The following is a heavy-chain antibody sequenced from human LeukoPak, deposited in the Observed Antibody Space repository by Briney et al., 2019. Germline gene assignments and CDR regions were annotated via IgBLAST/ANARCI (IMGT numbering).Heavy chain of an antibody. CDR3: TRDRGTYNWFDP. D-gene: IGHD2-15*01. V-gene: IGHV3-15*01. Sequence: GGSLRLSCAASGFTFSSVYMSWVRQAPGKGLEWVGRIKNKVDGGTPDYAAPVKGRFSISRDDSKSTLYLQMNSLKIEDTALYYCTRDRGTYNWFDPWGQGTLVTVSS. CDR2: IKNKVDGGTP. J-gene: IGHJ5*02. CDR1: GFTFSSVY.